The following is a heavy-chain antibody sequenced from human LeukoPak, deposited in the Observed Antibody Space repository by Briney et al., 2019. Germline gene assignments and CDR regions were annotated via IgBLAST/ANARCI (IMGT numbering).Heavy chain of an antibody. Sequence: GGSLRLYCAASGFTFSSYSMNWVRQAPGKGLEWVSYISSSSSSTIYYADSVKGRFTISRDNAKNSLYLQMNSLRAEDTAVYYCAREDGGSWFVGYWGQGTLVTVSS. CDR1: GFTFSSYS. D-gene: IGHD1-26*01. J-gene: IGHJ4*02. CDR3: AREDGGSWFVGY. CDR2: ISSSSSSTI. V-gene: IGHV3-48*01.